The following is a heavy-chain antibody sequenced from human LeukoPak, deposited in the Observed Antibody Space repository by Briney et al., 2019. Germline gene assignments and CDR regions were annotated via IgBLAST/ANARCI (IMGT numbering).Heavy chain of an antibody. Sequence: ASVKVSCKASGYTFTGYYMRWVRQAPGQGLEWMGWINPNSGGTNYAQKFQGWVTMTRDTSISTAYMELSRLRSDDTAVYYCARAPSAAGPLLDYWGQGTLVTVSS. CDR3: ARAPSAAGPLLDY. J-gene: IGHJ4*02. V-gene: IGHV1-2*04. D-gene: IGHD6-13*01. CDR1: GYTFTGYY. CDR2: INPNSGGT.